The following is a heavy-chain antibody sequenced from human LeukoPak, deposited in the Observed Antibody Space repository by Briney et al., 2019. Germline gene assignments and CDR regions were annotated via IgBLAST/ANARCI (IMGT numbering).Heavy chain of an antibody. CDR2: TNHSGST. V-gene: IGHV4-34*01. CDR3: AGGIAVAITHYYYNYGLDV. Sequence: PSETLSLTCAVYGGSFSGYYWSWIRQPPGKGLEWIGETNHSGSTNYNPSLKSRVTISVDTSKNQFSLKLNSVTAADTAVYYCAGGIAVAITHYYYNYGLDVWGQGTTVTVSS. J-gene: IGHJ6*02. D-gene: IGHD6-19*01. CDR1: GGSFSGYY.